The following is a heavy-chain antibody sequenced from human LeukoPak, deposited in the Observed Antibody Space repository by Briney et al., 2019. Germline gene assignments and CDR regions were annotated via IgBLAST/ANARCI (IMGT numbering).Heavy chain of an antibody. CDR2: ISSSSRYI. CDR3: ARAPYYDFWSGYYTRRRYYYYMDV. Sequence: GGSLRLSCAASGFTFRSYSMNWVRQAPGKGLEWVSSISSSSRYIYYADSMKGRFTISRDNSKNSLYLQMNSLRAEDTAVYYCARAPYYDFWSGYYTRRRYYYYMDVWGKGTTVTVSS. D-gene: IGHD3-3*01. V-gene: IGHV3-21*04. CDR1: GFTFRSYS. J-gene: IGHJ6*03.